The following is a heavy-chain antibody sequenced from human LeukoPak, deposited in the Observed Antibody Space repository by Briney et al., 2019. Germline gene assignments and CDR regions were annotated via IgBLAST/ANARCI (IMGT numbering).Heavy chain of an antibody. CDR3: ARARYNWFDP. CDR1: GGSISSYY. J-gene: IGHJ5*02. V-gene: IGHV4-59*01. CDR2: IYYSGST. Sequence: SETLSLTCTVSGGSISSYYWSWIRQPPGEGLEWIGYIYYSGSTNYNPSLKSRVTISVDTSKNQFSLDLSSVTAADTAVYYCARARYNWFDPWGQGTLVTVSS.